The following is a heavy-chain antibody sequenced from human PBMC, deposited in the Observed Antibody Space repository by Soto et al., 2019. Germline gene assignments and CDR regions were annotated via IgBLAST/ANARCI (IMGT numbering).Heavy chain of an antibody. V-gene: IGHV3-9*01. CDR1: GFTVDDYA. CDR2: ISANGDNV. D-gene: IGHD4-17*01. J-gene: IGHJ4*02. Sequence: GGSLRLSCVASGFTVDDYAMHWVRQAPGKGLEWVSGISANGDNVDYADSVKGRFTVSRDNAKNSLFLQMNSLRPDDTALYYCAKDMKWGGMTTIHYFDSWGQGT. CDR3: AKDMKWGGMTTIHYFDS.